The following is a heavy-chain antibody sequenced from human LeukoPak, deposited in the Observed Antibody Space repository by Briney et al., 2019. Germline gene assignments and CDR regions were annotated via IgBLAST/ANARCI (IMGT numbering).Heavy chain of an antibody. Sequence: ASVKVSCKASGYTFTSYGISWVRQATGQGLEWMGWMNPNSGNTGYAQKFQGRVTMTRNTSISTAYMELSSLRSEDTAVYYCARGGRGYSYGRPQTTFDYWGQGTLVTVSS. V-gene: IGHV1-8*02. CDR3: ARGGRGYSYGRPQTTFDY. J-gene: IGHJ4*02. CDR1: GYTFTSYG. CDR2: MNPNSGNT. D-gene: IGHD5-18*01.